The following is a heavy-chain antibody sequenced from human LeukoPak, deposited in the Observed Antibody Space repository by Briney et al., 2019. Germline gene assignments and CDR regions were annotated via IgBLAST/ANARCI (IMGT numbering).Heavy chain of an antibody. J-gene: IGHJ4*02. CDR2: INHSGST. CDR3: GCYGSGSTYFDY. CDR1: GGSFSGYY. D-gene: IGHD3-10*01. V-gene: IGHV4-34*01. Sequence: PSETLSLTCAVYGGSFSGYYWSWIRQPPGKGLEWIGEINHSGSTNYNPSLKSRVTISVDTSKNQFSLKLSSVTAADTAVYYCGCYGSGSTYFDYWGQGTLVTVSS.